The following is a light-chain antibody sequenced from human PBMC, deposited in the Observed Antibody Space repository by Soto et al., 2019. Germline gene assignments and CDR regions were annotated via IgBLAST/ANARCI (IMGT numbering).Light chain of an antibody. CDR3: AAWDDSLSGVV. CDR2: RND. CDR1: SSNIGTNY. V-gene: IGLV1-47*01. Sequence: QSVLTQPPSASATPGQRVTISCSGSSSNIGTNYVYWYQHLPGTAPKLLIYRNDQRPSGVPDRFSGSKSGTAASLAIGGLRSEDEADYYCAAWDDSLSGVVFGGGTKLTVL. J-gene: IGLJ2*01.